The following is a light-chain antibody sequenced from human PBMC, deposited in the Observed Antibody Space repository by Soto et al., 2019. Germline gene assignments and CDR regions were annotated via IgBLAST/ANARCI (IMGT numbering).Light chain of an antibody. Sequence: QSVLTQSSSVSAAAGQKVSISCSGSYSNIGSNFVSWYQHSPGSAPKLVIYDNSQRPSGIPDRFSGSKSGSSATLGITGLQTGDEADYYCGTWDSSLSVVVFGGGTKLTVL. CDR1: YSNIGSNF. J-gene: IGLJ2*01. V-gene: IGLV1-51*01. CDR2: DNS. CDR3: GTWDSSLSVVV.